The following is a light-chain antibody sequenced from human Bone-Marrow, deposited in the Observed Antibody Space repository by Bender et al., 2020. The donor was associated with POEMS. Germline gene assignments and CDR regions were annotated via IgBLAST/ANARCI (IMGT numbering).Light chain of an antibody. V-gene: IGLV1-44*01. CDR3: SSYTTTRGVV. CDR2: SNY. Sequence: QSVLTQPPSASGTPGQSVIISCSGTDSNFGGNNVNWYQHLPGSAPRLVVYSNYQRPSGVSNRFSGSKSGNTASLTISGLQAEDEADYYCSSYTTTRGVVFGGGTKVTVL. CDR1: DSNFGGNN. J-gene: IGLJ2*01.